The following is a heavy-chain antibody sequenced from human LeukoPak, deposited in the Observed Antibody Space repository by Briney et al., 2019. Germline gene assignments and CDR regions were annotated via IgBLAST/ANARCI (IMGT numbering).Heavy chain of an antibody. V-gene: IGHV4-61*02. CDR2: IYTSGST. CDR3: ARALPFGELYYFDY. D-gene: IGHD3-10*01. Sequence: PSQTLSLTCTVSGGSISSGSYYWSWIRQPAGKGLEWIGRIYTSGSTNYNPSLKSRVTTSVDTSKNQFSLKLSSVTAADTAVYYCARALPFGELYYFDYWGQGTLVTVSS. J-gene: IGHJ4*02. CDR1: GGSISSGSYY.